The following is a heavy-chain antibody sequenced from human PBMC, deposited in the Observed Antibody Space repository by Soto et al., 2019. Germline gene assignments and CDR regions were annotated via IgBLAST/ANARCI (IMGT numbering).Heavy chain of an antibody. CDR2: IIPILGIT. V-gene: IGHV1-69*02. CDR1: GGTFSSYT. J-gene: IGHJ4*02. D-gene: IGHD2-15*01. Sequence: GASVKVSCKASGGTFSSYTISWVRQAPGQGLEWMGRIIPILGITNYAQKFQGRVTITADKSTSTAYMDLSSLRSEDTAVYYCASRYCSGGSCYQLFDYWGQGTLVTVSS. CDR3: ASRYCSGGSCYQLFDY.